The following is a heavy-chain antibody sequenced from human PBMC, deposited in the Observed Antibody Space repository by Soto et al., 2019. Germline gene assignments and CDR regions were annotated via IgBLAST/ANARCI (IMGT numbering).Heavy chain of an antibody. Sequence: GGSLRLYSAASGFNFSNYAMHWVRQAPGKGLEWVAAVLYDGRNTYYGDSVKGRFTISRDNSKNIEYLEMDSLRDEDTAVYYCARDRGDDYYRRYFDYWGQGALVTVSS. CDR2: VLYDGRNT. CDR3: ARDRGDDYYRRYFDY. V-gene: IGHV3-30*03. J-gene: IGHJ4*02. D-gene: IGHD1-26*01. CDR1: GFNFSNYA.